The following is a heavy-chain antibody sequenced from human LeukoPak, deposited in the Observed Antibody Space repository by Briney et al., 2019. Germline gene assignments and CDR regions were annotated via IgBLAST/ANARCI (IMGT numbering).Heavy chain of an antibody. CDR2: ISWNSGSI. CDR3: AKDNYDSNSFDY. V-gene: IGHV3-9*01. CDR1: GFTFDDYA. Sequence: GGSLRLSCAASGFTFDDYAMHWVRQAPGKGLERVSGISWNSGSIGYADSVKGRFTISRDNAKNSLYLQMNSLRAEDTALYYCAKDNYDSNSFDYWGQGTLVTVSS. J-gene: IGHJ4*02. D-gene: IGHD3-22*01.